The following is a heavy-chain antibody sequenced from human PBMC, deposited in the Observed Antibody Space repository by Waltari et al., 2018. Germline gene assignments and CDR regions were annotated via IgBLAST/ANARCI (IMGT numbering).Heavy chain of an antibody. CDR2: IYPGDSET. CDR3: ARHSVWGSYRERNWFDP. CDR1: GYSFTSYW. D-gene: IGHD3-16*02. J-gene: IGHJ5*02. V-gene: IGHV5-51*01. Sequence: EVQLVQSGAEVKKPGESLKISCKGSGYSFTSYWIGWVRQMPGKGLERMGVIYPGDSETRYSPSFQGQVTISADKSISTAYLQWSSLKASDTAMYYCARHSVWGSYRERNWFDPWGQGTLVTVSS.